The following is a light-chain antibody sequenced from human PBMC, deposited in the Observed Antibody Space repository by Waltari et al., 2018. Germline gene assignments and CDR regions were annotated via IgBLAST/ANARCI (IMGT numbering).Light chain of an antibody. CDR1: QSVSSY. Sequence: EIVLTQSPATLSLSPGERATLSCRASQSVSSYLAWYQQQPGQAPRLLIYEASKMATGIPARFSGSGSGTDFTLTISSLEPEDFAVYYCQQGINWPLTFGQGTRLEIK. J-gene: IGKJ5*01. V-gene: IGKV3-11*01. CDR2: EAS. CDR3: QQGINWPLT.